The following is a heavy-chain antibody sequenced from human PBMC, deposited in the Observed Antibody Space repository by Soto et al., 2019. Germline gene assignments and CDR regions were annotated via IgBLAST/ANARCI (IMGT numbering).Heavy chain of an antibody. CDR1: GGSVTSDEDY. V-gene: IGHV4-30-4*01. D-gene: IGHD5-18*01. Sequence: SETLSLTCTVSGGSVTSDEDYWTWIRQSPGKGLEWIGYIPNSGSTGYNPSLKTRLSMSVDRSKNQFTLRLTSVTAADTAVYFCATESGSTYGYFDHWGQGTQVTVSS. CDR3: ATESGSTYGYFDH. CDR2: IPNSGST. J-gene: IGHJ4*02.